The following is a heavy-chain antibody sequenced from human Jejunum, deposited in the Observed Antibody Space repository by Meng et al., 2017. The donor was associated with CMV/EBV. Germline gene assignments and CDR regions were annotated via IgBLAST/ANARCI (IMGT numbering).Heavy chain of an antibody. D-gene: IGHD2-8*01. J-gene: IGHJ4*02. Sequence: TFSKYAMHWVRQAQGKGLEWVTLMSYDGSNIRYADSVMGRFTISRDNSKNTLYLQMNSLRPEDTAVYYCARDGDACTNGKCYPDYWGQGTLVTVSS. CDR3: ARDGDACTNGKCYPDY. CDR2: MSYDGSNI. V-gene: IGHV3-30-3*01. CDR1: TFSKYA.